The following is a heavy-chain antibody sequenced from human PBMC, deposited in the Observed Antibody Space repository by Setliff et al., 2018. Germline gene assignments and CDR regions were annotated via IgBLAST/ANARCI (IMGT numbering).Heavy chain of an antibody. J-gene: IGHJ4*02. D-gene: IGHD2-2*02. CDR2: MNIDNGKT. CDR3: ASCRFQVPYNY. Sequence: ASVKVSCKASGYSFTLYAMHWMRQAPGQRLEWMGWMNIDNGKTEYSQEFQDRVTFTRDTFAETAYMELRSLTSDDMAVYYCASCRFQVPYNYWGQGTLVTVSS. CDR1: GYSFTLYA. V-gene: IGHV1-3*03.